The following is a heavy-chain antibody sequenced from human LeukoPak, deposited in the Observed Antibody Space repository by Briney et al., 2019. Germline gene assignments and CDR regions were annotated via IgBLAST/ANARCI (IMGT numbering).Heavy chain of an antibody. CDR3: ARERDRGVTSPYFDC. D-gene: IGHD2-21*02. J-gene: IGHJ4*02. CDR1: GGSFSGYY. Sequence: PSETLSLTCAVYGGSFSGYYWSWIRQPPGKGLEWIGEIYHSGSTNYDPSLKSRVTISVDKSKNQFSLKLSSVTAADTAVYYCARERDRGVTSPYFDCWGQGTLVTVSS. CDR2: IYHSGST. V-gene: IGHV4-34*01.